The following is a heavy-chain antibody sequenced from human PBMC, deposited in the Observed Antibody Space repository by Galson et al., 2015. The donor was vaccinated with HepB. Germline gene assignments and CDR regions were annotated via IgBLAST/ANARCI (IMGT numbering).Heavy chain of an antibody. J-gene: IGHJ2*01. V-gene: IGHV3-48*02. D-gene: IGHD6-13*01. CDR2: ISSSSSTI. Sequence: SLRLSCAASGFTFSSYSTNWVRQAPGKGLEWVSYISSSSSTIYYADSVKGRFTISRDNAKNSLYLQMNSLRDEDTAVYYCARDDPYSSSWPWYFDLWGRGTLVTVSS. CDR1: GFTFSSYS. CDR3: ARDDPYSSSWPWYFDL.